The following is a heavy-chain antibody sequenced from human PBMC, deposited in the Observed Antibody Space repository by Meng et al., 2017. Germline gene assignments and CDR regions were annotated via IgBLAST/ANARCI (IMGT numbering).Heavy chain of an antibody. Sequence: LGQSGGAVEKPGAPVNVSCKASGYTFTSYTIHWGRQAPGQSLAWMGWIKSANGDAKYSQKFQGRLTLTRDTSASTAYLELSSLTFEDTAVYYCARGTGSSWFDPWGQGTLVTVSS. V-gene: IGHV1-3*01. CDR3: ARGTGSSWFDP. J-gene: IGHJ5*02. CDR1: GYTFTSYT. CDR2: IKSANGDA. D-gene: IGHD6-13*01.